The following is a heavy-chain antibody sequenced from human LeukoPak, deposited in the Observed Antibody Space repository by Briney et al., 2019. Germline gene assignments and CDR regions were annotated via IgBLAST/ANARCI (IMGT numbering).Heavy chain of an antibody. D-gene: IGHD3-10*01. CDR2: INHSGST. V-gene: IGHV4-34*01. CDR1: GGSFSGYY. CDR3: ARHFNYYGSGSYYGFDP. J-gene: IGHJ5*02. Sequence: PSETLSLTCAVYGGSFSGYYWSWIRQPPGKGLEWIGEINHSGSTNYNPSLKSRVTISVDTSKNQFSLKLSSVTAADTAVYYCARHFNYYGSGSYYGFDPWGQGTLVTVSS.